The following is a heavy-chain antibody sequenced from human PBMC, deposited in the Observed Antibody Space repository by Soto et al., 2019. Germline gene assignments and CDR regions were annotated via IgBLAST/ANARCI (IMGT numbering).Heavy chain of an antibody. J-gene: IGHJ1*01. V-gene: IGHV3-15*02. Sequence: EVPLVESEGALVKPGGSLTLSCAASGFTFSYAWMNWVRQVPGKGLEWFGRIQSNADGATTDYAAPVKGRFSISRDDSKNTLFLQMITLKPDETGVYSCTTWVNFLTVYCRWGPWTLVNVS. D-gene: IGHD3-9*01. CDR1: GFTFSYAW. CDR2: IQSNADGATT. CDR3: TTWVNFLTVYCR.